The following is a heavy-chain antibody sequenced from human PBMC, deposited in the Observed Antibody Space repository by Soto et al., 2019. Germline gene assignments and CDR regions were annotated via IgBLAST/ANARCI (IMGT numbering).Heavy chain of an antibody. CDR2: IYYSGST. V-gene: IGHV4-39*01. D-gene: IGHD6-19*01. J-gene: IGHJ5*02. CDR1: GGSISSSSYY. Sequence: SETLSLTCTVSGGSISSSSYYWGWIRQPPGKGLEWIGSIYYSGSTYYNPSLKSRVTISVDTSKNQFSLKLSSVTAADTAVYYCARSMLNYSSGWSWGQGTLVTVSS. CDR3: ARSMLNYSSGWS.